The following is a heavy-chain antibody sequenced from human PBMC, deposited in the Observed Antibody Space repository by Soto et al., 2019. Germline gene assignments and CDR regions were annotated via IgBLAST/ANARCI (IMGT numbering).Heavy chain of an antibody. D-gene: IGHD1-20*01. Sequence: PSETLSLTCSVYGDAISNYYWSWIRQTPGRGLEWIGCVHESGSTDYNPSLRGRVIISLHTSKSQFSLSLRSATAADTATYYCARGTRALITSFFAYWGQGIPVTVSS. J-gene: IGHJ4*02. CDR3: ARGTRALITSFFAY. V-gene: IGHV4-59*03. CDR2: VHESGST. CDR1: GDAISNYY.